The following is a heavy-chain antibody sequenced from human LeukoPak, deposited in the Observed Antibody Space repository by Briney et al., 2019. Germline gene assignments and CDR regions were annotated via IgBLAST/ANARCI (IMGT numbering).Heavy chain of an antibody. J-gene: IGHJ4*02. Sequence: ASVTVSFTASGYTLTTYGLSWVRQAPGQGLEWLGWIGTYDDNIKYAQSLQGRLTLTIDTSTSTAYMELRSLTSDDTAVYYCARETYSNILTGTDYWGPGTLVTVSS. CDR3: ARETYSNILTGTDY. CDR1: GYTLTTYG. CDR2: IGTYDDNI. V-gene: IGHV1-18*01. D-gene: IGHD3-9*01.